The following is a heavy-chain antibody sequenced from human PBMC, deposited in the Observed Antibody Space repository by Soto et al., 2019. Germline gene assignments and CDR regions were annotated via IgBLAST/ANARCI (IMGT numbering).Heavy chain of an antibody. CDR1: GVSISSRYW. Sequence: PSETLSLTCAVSGVSISSRYWWSWVRQTPGKGLEWIGEAYHSGSTNYNPSLKSRVTISVDKSKNLFSLTLTSVTAADTAVYYCARRIVATETFDDWGQGTLVTVSS. D-gene: IGHD5-12*01. CDR3: ARRIVATETFDD. J-gene: IGHJ4*02. CDR2: AYHSGST. V-gene: IGHV4-4*02.